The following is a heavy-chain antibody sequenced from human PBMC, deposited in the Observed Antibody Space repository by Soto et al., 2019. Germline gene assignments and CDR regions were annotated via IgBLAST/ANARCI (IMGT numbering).Heavy chain of an antibody. CDR1: GYTFTSYD. V-gene: IGHV1-8*01. J-gene: IGHJ4*02. Sequence: QVQLVQSGAEVRKPGASVKVSCKASGYTFTSYDINWVRQAPGQGLEWMGWMNPNSGNTGYVQKFQGRVTMTRDTSISTAYMELGGLRSEDTAVYYCTRGFKLQLPTYWGQGTLVTASS. D-gene: IGHD1-7*01. CDR2: MNPNSGNT. CDR3: TRGFKLQLPTY.